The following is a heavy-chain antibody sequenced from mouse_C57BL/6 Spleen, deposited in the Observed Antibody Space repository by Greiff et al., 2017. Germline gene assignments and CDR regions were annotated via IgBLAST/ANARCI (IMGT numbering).Heavy chain of an antibody. J-gene: IGHJ3*01. Sequence: QVQLQQPGAELVRPGSSVKLSCKASGYTFTSYWMHWVKQRPIQGLEWIGNIDPSDSETHYNQKFKDKATLTVDKSSSTAYMQLSSLTSEDSAVYYCSRRDYEGETWFAYWGQGTLVTVSA. D-gene: IGHD2-4*01. CDR3: SRRDYEGETWFAY. CDR2: IDPSDSET. V-gene: IGHV1-52*01. CDR1: GYTFTSYW.